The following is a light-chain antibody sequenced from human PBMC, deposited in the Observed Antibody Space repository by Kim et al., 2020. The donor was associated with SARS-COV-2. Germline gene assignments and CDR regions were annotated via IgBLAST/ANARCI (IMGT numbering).Light chain of an antibody. Sequence: EIVMTQSPATLSVSPGERVILSCRASQNVRDNLAWYQQKPGQAPRLLMHGVSIRATGIPARFSGSGSETEFTLTISSLKSEDSAVYYCQQYQIWPPLTFGGGTKVDIK. J-gene: IGKJ4*01. V-gene: IGKV3-15*01. CDR3: QQYQIWPPLT. CDR2: GVS. CDR1: QNVRDN.